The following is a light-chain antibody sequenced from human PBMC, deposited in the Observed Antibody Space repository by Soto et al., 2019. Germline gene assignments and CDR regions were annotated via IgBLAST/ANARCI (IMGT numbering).Light chain of an antibody. CDR1: STDIGAYNR. J-gene: IGLJ3*02. CDR3: SLYTGRNTWV. Sequence: QSVLTQPPSVSGSPGQSVTISCTGISTDIGAYNRVSWYQQPPGTAPKLLIYEVTNRPSGVPDRFSGSTSGNTASLTISRLQTEDEAEYYCSLYTGRNTWVFGGGTKLTVL. V-gene: IGLV2-18*01. CDR2: EVT.